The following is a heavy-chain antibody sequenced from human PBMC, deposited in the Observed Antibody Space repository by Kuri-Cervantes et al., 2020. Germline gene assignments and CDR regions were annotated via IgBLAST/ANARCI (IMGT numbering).Heavy chain of an antibody. CDR2: IYYSGST. Sequence: GSLRLACTVSGGSTSSSSYYWSWIRQPPGKGLEWIGYIYYSGSTNYNPSLKSRVTISVDTSKNQFSLKLSSVTAADTAVYYCAREVGYCSGGSCSNWFDPWGQGTLVTVSS. CDR3: AREVGYCSGGSCSNWFDP. J-gene: IGHJ5*02. V-gene: IGHV4-61*01. D-gene: IGHD2-15*01. CDR1: GGSTSSSSYY.